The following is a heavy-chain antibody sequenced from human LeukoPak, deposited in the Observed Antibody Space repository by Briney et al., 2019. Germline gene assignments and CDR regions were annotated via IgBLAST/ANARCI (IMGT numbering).Heavy chain of an antibody. CDR2: INPNSGGA. CDR3: ARDRYCSSTSCYLWFDP. J-gene: IGHJ5*02. D-gene: IGHD2-2*01. CDR1: GYTFTGYY. Sequence: ASVKVSCKASGYTFTGYYMHWVRQAPGQGLEWMGWINPNSGGANYAQKFQGRVTMTRDMSTSTVYMELRSLRSDDTAVYYCARDRYCSSTSCYLWFDPWGQGTLVTVSS. V-gene: IGHV1-2*02.